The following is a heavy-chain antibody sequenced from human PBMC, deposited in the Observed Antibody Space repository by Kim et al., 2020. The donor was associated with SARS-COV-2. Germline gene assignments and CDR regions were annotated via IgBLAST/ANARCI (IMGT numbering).Heavy chain of an antibody. V-gene: IGHV4-39*01. D-gene: IGHD6-13*01. Sequence: GSTYYNPSLKSRVTISVDTSKNQFSLKLGSVTAADTAVYYCARRKGSSWIWGQGTLVTVSS. CDR2: GST. J-gene: IGHJ4*02. CDR3: ARRKGSSWI.